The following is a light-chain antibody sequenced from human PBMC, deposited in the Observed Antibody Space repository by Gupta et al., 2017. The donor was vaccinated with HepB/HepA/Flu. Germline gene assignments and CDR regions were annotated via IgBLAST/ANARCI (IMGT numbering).Light chain of an antibody. J-gene: IGKJ2*01. Sequence: DIVMTQSPLSLPVTPGEPASISCRSSQSLLHSNGYNYLDWYLQKPGQSPQLLIYLGSNRASGVPARFSGSESGTDFTLKISRVEAEDVGVYYCMQALQTPYTFGQGTRLEIK. CDR3: MQALQTPYT. V-gene: IGKV2-28*01. CDR1: QSLLHSNGYNY. CDR2: LGS.